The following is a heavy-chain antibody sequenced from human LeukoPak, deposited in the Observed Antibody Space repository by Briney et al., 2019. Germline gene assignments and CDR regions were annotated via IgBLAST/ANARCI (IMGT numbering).Heavy chain of an antibody. CDR3: ARDRLRGYFDY. Sequence: SETLSLTCTVSGDSVSSSSYYWGWIRQPPGKGLEWIGSIYYSGSTYYNPSLKSRVTISVDTSKNQFSLKLSSVTAADTAVYYCARDRLRGYFDYWGQGTLVTVSS. V-gene: IGHV4-39*07. D-gene: IGHD4-17*01. J-gene: IGHJ4*02. CDR1: GDSVSSSSYY. CDR2: IYYSGST.